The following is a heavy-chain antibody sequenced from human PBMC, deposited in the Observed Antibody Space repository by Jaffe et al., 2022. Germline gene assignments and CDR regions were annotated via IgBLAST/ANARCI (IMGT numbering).Heavy chain of an antibody. V-gene: IGHV3-49*04. CDR2: IRSKAYGGTT. CDR3: TRDRSPMVHDAFDI. CDR1: GFTFGDYA. J-gene: IGHJ3*02. D-gene: IGHD3-10*01. Sequence: EVQLVESGGGLVQPGRSLRLSCTASGFTFGDYAMSWVRQAPGKGLEWVGFIRSKAYGGTTEYAASVKGRFTISRDDSKSIAYLQMNSLKTEDTAVYYCTRDRSPMVHDAFDIWGQGTMVTVSS.